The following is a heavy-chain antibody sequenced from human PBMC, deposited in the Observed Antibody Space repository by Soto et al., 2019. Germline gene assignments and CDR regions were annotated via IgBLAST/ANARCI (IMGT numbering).Heavy chain of an antibody. CDR1: GGSFSGYY. J-gene: IGHJ6*03. CDR2: INHSGST. D-gene: IGHD3-3*01. V-gene: IGHV4-34*01. Sequence: SETLSLTCAVYGGSFSGYYWSWIRQPPGKGLEWIGEINHSGSTNYNPSLKSRVTISVDTSKNQFSLKLSSVTAADTAVYYCARVGGITIFGDYYYYMDVWGKGTTVTVSS. CDR3: ARVGGITIFGDYYYYMDV.